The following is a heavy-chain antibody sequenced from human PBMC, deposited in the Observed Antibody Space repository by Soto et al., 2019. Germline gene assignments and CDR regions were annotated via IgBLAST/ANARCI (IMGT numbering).Heavy chain of an antibody. V-gene: IGHV4-59*01. D-gene: IGHD1-26*01. CDR3: ARDLGSYGYFDY. Sequence: PSETLSLTCSVSGGSISSGYWSWIRQPPGKGPEWIGYVYYSDSINYNPSLESRVIISVDTSKNQLSLRLSSVTAADTAVYYCARDLGSYGYFDYWGQGTLVTVSS. J-gene: IGHJ4*02. CDR1: GGSISSGY. CDR2: VYYSDSI.